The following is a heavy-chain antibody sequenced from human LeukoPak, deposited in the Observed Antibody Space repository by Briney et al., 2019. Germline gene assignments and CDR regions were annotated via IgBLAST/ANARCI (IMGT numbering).Heavy chain of an antibody. D-gene: IGHD3-10*01. V-gene: IGHV3-74*01. Sequence: PGGSLRLSCAASGFTSSSYWMHWVRPAPGKGLVLISSIKSDGSSTSYADSVTGGLIITRDNARNTLYLQMNSLRSEDTAVYDCEPGNGHVFDIWGQGTMVTVSA. CDR3: EPGNGHVFDI. J-gene: IGHJ3*02. CDR2: IKSDGSST. CDR1: GFTSSSYW.